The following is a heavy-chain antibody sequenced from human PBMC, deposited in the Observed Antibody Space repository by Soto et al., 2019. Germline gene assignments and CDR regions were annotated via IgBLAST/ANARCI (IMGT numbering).Heavy chain of an antibody. D-gene: IGHD6-13*01. CDR3: ATWIAAAGAW. J-gene: IGHJ4*02. CDR2: IYPHDSDT. CDR1: GYSFTTYW. V-gene: IGHV5-51*01. Sequence: GESLKISCKGSGYSFTTYWIGWVRQMPGKGLEWMGIIYPHDSDTRYSPSFQGQVTISADKSISTAYLHWSSLKASDTAMYYCATWIAAAGAWWGQGTLVTVSS.